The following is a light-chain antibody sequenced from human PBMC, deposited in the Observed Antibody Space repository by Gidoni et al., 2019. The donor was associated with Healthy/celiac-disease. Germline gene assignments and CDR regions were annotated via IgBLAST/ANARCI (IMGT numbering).Light chain of an antibody. CDR1: SNDVGGYNY. J-gene: IGLJ3*02. CDR2: DVS. Sequence: QFALTQPRSVSGSPGQSVTISCTGTSNDVGGYNYVSWYHQHPGKAPKLMIYDVSKRPSGVPDRVSGSKSGNTASLTISGLQAEDEADYYCCSYAGSYSWVFGGGTKLTVL. CDR3: CSYAGSYSWV. V-gene: IGLV2-11*01.